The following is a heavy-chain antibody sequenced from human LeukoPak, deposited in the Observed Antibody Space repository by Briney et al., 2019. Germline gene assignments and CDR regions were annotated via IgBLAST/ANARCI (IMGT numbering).Heavy chain of an antibody. CDR3: ARDTSGSYKAFDI. Sequence: GGSLRLSCAASGFTFSTYGMHWVRQAPGKGLEWVAVIWYDGSNKYYADSVKGRFTISRDNSKNTLYLQMNSLRAEDTAVYYCARDTSGSYKAFDIWGQGTMVTVSS. V-gene: IGHV3-33*01. CDR1: GFTFSTYG. CDR2: IWYDGSNK. J-gene: IGHJ3*02. D-gene: IGHD3-10*01.